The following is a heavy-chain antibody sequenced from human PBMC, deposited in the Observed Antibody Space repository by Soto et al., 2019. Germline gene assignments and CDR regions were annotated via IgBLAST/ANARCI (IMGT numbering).Heavy chain of an antibody. D-gene: IGHD2-15*01. J-gene: IGHJ3*02. CDR3: ARHAPLLRGGALNI. Sequence: PSETLSLTCTVSGGSISSYYWSWIRQPPGKGLEWIGYIYYSGSTNYNPSLKSRVTISVDTSKNQFSLKLSSVTAADTAVYYCARHAPLLRGGALNIWGKGTMFT. CDR1: GGSISSYY. CDR2: IYYSGST. V-gene: IGHV4-59*08.